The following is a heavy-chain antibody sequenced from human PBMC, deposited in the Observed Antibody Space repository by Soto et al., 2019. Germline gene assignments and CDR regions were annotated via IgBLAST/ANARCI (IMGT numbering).Heavy chain of an antibody. CDR1: GFTFSSYG. V-gene: IGHV3-30*18. J-gene: IGHJ4*02. CDR2: ISYDGSNK. D-gene: IGHD4-17*01. CDR3: AKDPNGDYIGAFDS. Sequence: GGSLRLSCAASGFTFSSYGMHWVRQAPGKGLEWVAVISYDGSNKYYADSVKGRFTISRDNSKSTLYLQMNSLRADDTAIYYCAKDPNGDYIGAFDSWGQGTLVTVSS.